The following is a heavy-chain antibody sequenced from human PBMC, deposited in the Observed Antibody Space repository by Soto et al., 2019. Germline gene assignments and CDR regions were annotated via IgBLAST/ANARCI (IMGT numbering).Heavy chain of an antibody. Sequence: EVQLLESGGGLVQPGGSLRLSCAASGFTFSSYAMSWVRQAPGKGLEWVSAISVSGGSTYYADSVKGRFTISRDNSKNTLYMQMNSMRAEDMAVYYCAKDGLRITMIVVVTRNAFDIWGQGTMVTVSS. CDR3: AKDGLRITMIVVVTRNAFDI. D-gene: IGHD3-22*01. V-gene: IGHV3-23*01. J-gene: IGHJ3*02. CDR2: ISVSGGST. CDR1: GFTFSSYA.